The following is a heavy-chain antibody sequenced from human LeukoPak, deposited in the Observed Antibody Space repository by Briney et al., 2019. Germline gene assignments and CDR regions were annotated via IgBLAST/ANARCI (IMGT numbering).Heavy chain of an antibody. CDR3: ARVNKYSSGWYY. CDR2: ISSSRSYI. Sequence: PGGSLRLSCAASGFTFSSYSMNWVRQAPGKGLEWVSSISSSRSYIYYADSVKGRFTISRDNAKNSLYLQMNSLRAEDTAVYYCARVNKYSSGWYYWGQGTLVTVSS. D-gene: IGHD6-19*01. V-gene: IGHV3-21*01. J-gene: IGHJ4*02. CDR1: GFTFSSYS.